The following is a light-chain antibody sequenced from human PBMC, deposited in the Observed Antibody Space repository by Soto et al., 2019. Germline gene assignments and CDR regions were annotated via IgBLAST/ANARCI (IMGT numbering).Light chain of an antibody. J-gene: IGKJ1*01. CDR2: GAS. CDR3: QQYDCAPVR. CDR1: PSVSSSY. Sequence: EIVLTQSPGTLSLSPGERAPLSCRASPSVSSSYFAWFQQKPGQAPRLPIYGASSRATGIPDRFSGSGSGADFTLTIIRLEPEDVALYYCQQYDCAPVRFGQGTKVEIK. V-gene: IGKV3-20*01.